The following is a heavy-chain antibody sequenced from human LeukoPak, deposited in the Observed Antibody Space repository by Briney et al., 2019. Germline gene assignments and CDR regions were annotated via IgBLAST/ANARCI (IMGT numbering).Heavy chain of an antibody. Sequence: SQTLSLTCAISGDSVSSNSAAWNWIRQSPSRGLEWLGRTYYRSKWYNDYAVSVKSRITINPDTSKNQFSLQLNSVTPEDTAVYYCARVGAAELLSRTHLNGGAFDIWGQGTMVTVSS. J-gene: IGHJ3*02. CDR2: TYYRSKWYN. CDR3: ARVGAAELLSRTHLNGGAFDI. D-gene: IGHD6-13*01. CDR1: GDSVSSNSAA. V-gene: IGHV6-1*01.